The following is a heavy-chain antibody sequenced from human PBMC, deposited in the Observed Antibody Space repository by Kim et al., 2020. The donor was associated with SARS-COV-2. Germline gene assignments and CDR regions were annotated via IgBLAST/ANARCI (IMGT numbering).Heavy chain of an antibody. CDR3: ARARDRITIFGVVPIGPGYYGMDV. CDR2: INPNSGGT. Sequence: ASVKVSCKASGYTFTGYYMHWVRQAPGQGLEWMGRINPNSGGTNYAQKFQGRVTITRDTSISTAYMELSRLRSDDTAVYYCARARDRITIFGVVPIGPGYYGMDVWGQGTTVTVSS. D-gene: IGHD3-3*01. CDR1: GYTFTGYY. J-gene: IGHJ6*02. V-gene: IGHV1-2*06.